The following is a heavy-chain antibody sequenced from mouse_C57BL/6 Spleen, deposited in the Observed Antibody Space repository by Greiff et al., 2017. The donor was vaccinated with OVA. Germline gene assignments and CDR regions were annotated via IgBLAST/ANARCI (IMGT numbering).Heavy chain of an antibody. J-gene: IGHJ1*03. D-gene: IGHD1-1*01. CDR1: GFTFSDYG. CDR3: ARDYGSSYGYFDV. Sequence: EVKVVESGGGLVKPGGSLKLSCAASGFTFSDYGMHWVRQAPEKGLEWVAYISSGGSTIYYADTVKGRFTISRDNAKNTLFLQMTSLRSEDTAMYYCARDYGSSYGYFDVWGTGTTVTVSS. CDR2: ISSGGSTI. V-gene: IGHV5-17*01.